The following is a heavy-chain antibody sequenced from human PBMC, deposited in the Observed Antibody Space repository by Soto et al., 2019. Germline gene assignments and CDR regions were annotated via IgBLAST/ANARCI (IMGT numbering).Heavy chain of an antibody. J-gene: IGHJ4*02. D-gene: IGHD2-2*02. CDR1: GFTFSSHG. Sequence: PGGSLRLSCAASGFTFSSHGMHWVRQAPGKGLEWVALIAPDASQIYYADSVKGRFTISRDNSKNTLYLQMNSLRAEDTSLYLCATDIHATWLLNSWGQGTLVTVSS. V-gene: IGHV3-30*12. CDR2: IAPDASQI. CDR3: ATDIHATWLLNS.